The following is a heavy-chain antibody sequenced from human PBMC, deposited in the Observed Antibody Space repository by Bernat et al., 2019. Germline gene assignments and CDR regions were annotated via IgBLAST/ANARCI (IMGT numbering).Heavy chain of an antibody. CDR2: IYSGSNT. V-gene: IGHV3-53*01. J-gene: IGHJ2*01. CDR1: GFAVSSNY. CDR3: ARVGYSSGWYWYFAL. Sequence: EVQLVESGGGLIQPGGSLRLSCAASGFAVSSNYMSWVRQAPGKGLEWVSVIYSGSNTYYADSVKGRFTISRDNSKNTLYLQTNSLRAEDTAVYYCARVGYSSGWYWYFALWGRGTLVTVSS. D-gene: IGHD6-19*01.